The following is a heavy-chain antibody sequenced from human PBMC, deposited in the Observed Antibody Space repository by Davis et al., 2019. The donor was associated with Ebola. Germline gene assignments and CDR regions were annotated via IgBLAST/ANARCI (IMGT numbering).Heavy chain of an antibody. CDR1: GFTFSNAW. CDR2: IKSKTDGGTT. Sequence: GESLKISCAASGFTFSNAWMSWVRQAPGKGLEWVGRIKSKTDGGTTDYAAPVKGRFTISRDDSKNTLYLQINSLKTEDTAVYYCTTVDRRTRVDYWGQGTLVTVSS. CDR3: TTVDRRTRVDY. J-gene: IGHJ4*02. V-gene: IGHV3-15*01.